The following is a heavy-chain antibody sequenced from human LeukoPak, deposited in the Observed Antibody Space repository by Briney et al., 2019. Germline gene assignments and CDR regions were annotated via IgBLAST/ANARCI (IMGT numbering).Heavy chain of an antibody. V-gene: IGHV3-23*01. J-gene: IGHJ2*01. CDR2: ITGSSTWT. CDR3: ARELVSLGTGYFDL. CDR1: GFTFGTYG. Sequence: PGGALRLSCEASGFTFGTYGMTWVRQAPGKGLDWVSGITGSSTWTYYADSVRGRSTISRDNSKNTLHLQMNNLTADDTAIYYCARELVSLGTGYFDLWGRGTLATVSS. D-gene: IGHD7-27*01.